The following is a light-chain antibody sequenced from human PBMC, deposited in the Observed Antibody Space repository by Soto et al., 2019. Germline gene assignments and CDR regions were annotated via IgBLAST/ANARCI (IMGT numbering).Light chain of an antibody. Sequence: EIVMTQSPATLSVSPGERATLSCRASQSVSSNLAWYQQKPGQAPRLLIYGASTRATGIPARFSGSGSGTEFTLTISSLEPEDFAVYYCQQRSNFFGPGTKVDIK. CDR3: QQRSNF. CDR2: GAS. CDR1: QSVSSN. V-gene: IGKV3-15*01. J-gene: IGKJ3*01.